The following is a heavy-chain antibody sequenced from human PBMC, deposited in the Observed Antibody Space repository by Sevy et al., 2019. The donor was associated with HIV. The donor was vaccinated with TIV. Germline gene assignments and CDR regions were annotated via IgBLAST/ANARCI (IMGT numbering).Heavy chain of an antibody. D-gene: IGHD6-13*01. J-gene: IGHJ5*02. CDR2: IYYSGST. Sequence: SETLSLTCTVSGGSISSSSYYWGWIRQPPGKGLEWIGSIYYSGSTYYNPSLKSRVTISVDTSNNHFSLKLSSVTAADTAVNYCARQASSSIWFETNWFDPWGQGTLVTVSS. V-gene: IGHV4-39*01. CDR1: GGSISSSSYY. CDR3: ARQASSSIWFETNWFDP.